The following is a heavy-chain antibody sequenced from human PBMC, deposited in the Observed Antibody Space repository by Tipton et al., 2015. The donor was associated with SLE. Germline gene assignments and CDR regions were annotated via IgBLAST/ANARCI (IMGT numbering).Heavy chain of an antibody. CDR2: FFTTGRLYGSGSI. V-gene: IGHV4-4*07. Sequence: PGLVKPSETLSLTCTVSGGSISSYHWTWIRQPAGKGLEWIGRFFTTGRLYGSGSINYNPSLKSRVTMSVDMSKNQFSLKLSSVTAADTAVYYCARGLGDQWTSWFDPWGQGALVTVSS. CDR3: ARGLGDQWTSWFDP. D-gene: IGHD3-16*01. J-gene: IGHJ5*02. CDR1: GGSISSYH.